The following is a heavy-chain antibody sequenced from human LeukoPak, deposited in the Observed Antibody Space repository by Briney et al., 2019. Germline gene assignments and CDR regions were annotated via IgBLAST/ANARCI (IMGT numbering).Heavy chain of an antibody. V-gene: IGHV3-23*01. CDR3: AQISVDTSRNRWSDFDS. J-gene: IGHJ4*02. Sequence: GGSLRLSCAASGFIFSTYAMTWLRQAPGKGLEWVSALSASGFNTYYADSVKGRFTISRDNFKNMLYLQMNSLRAEDTAVYYCAQISVDTSRNRWSDFDSWGRGIPVTVSS. CDR2: LSASGFNT. D-gene: IGHD5-18*01. CDR1: GFIFSTYA.